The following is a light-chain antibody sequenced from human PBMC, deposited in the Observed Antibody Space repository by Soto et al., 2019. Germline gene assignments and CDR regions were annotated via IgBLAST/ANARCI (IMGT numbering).Light chain of an antibody. J-gene: IGKJ5*01. CDR2: GAS. Sequence: EIVLTQSPATLSSSPGERATLSCRASQSVSSSLAWYQQKPGQAPRLLIYGASNRAGGIPARFSGSGSGTDFTLTISSLEPEDFAVYYCQQRSNWPVTFAQGTRLEIK. CDR1: QSVSSS. CDR3: QQRSNWPVT. V-gene: IGKV3-11*01.